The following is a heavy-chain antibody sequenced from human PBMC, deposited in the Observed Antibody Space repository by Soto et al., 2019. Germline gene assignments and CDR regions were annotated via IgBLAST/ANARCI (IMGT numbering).Heavy chain of an antibody. V-gene: IGHV5-10-1*01. J-gene: IGHJ4*02. CDR1: GYTFTSYW. CDR3: ARPSARGGFDY. Sequence: EVQLVQSGAEVKKPGESLRISCKGSGYTFTSYWITWVRQMPAKGLEWMGRIDPSDSYTNYSPSFQGDGSISADKSITTAYLHWSSLKASDTAVYYCARPSARGGFDYWGQGTLVTVSS. CDR2: IDPSDSYT. D-gene: IGHD3-10*01.